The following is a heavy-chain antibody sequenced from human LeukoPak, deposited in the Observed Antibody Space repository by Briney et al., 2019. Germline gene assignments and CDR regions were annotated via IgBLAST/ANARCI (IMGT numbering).Heavy chain of an antibody. CDR1: GFTFSSHG. Sequence: GGSLRLSCAASGFTFSSHGMHWVRQAPGKGLEWVAVISYDGSNKYYADSVKGRFTISRDNSKNTLYLQMNSLRAEDTAVYYCAKDPQGKWELVGNFDYWGQGTLVTVSS. J-gene: IGHJ4*02. CDR2: ISYDGSNK. V-gene: IGHV3-30*18. CDR3: AKDPQGKWELVGNFDY. D-gene: IGHD1-26*01.